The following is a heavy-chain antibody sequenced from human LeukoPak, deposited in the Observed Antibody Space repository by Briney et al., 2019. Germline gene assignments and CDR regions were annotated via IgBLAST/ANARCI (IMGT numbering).Heavy chain of an antibody. CDR2: ISGSGGST. V-gene: IGHV3-23*01. CDR1: GFTFSNTW. Sequence: SGGSLRLSCAASGFTFSNTWMNWVRQAPGKGLEWVSAISGSGGSTYYADSVKGRFTISRDNSKNTVYLQMNSLRAEDTAVYYCAKVGEAFGGVIAYFDYWGQGTLVTVSS. CDR3: AKVGEAFGGVIAYFDY. J-gene: IGHJ4*02. D-gene: IGHD3-16*02.